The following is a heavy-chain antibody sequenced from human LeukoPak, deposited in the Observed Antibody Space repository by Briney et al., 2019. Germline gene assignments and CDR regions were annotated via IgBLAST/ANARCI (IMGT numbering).Heavy chain of an antibody. CDR3: ARDGPYSSSSRVVGPRTSGGGGFDY. V-gene: IGHV1-69*05. CDR1: GGTFSSYA. CDR2: IIPIFGTT. D-gene: IGHD6-6*01. J-gene: IGHJ4*02. Sequence: SVRVSCKASGGTFSSYAISRVRQAPGQGLEWMGVIIPIFGTTNYAQKFQGRVTITTDASTSTSYMELSSLRSEDTAVYYCARDGPYSSSSRVVGPRTSGGGGFDYRGQGTLITVSS.